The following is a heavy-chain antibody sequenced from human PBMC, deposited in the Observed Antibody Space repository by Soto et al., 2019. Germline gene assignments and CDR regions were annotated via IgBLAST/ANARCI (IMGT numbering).Heavy chain of an antibody. V-gene: IGHV1-3*01. J-gene: IGHJ4*02. D-gene: IGHD2-15*01. CDR1: GYTFTSYA. CDR2: INAGNGNT. CDR3: ARDASYRYCSGGSCSGHFDY. Sequence: ASVKVSCKASGYTFTSYAMHWVRQAPGQRLEWMGWINAGNGNTKYSQKFQGRVTITRDTSASTAYMELSSLRSEDTDVYYCARDASYRYCSGGSCSGHFDYWGQGTLVTVSS.